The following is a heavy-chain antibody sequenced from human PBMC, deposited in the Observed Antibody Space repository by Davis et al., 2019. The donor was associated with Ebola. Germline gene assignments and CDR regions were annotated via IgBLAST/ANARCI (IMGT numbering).Heavy chain of an antibody. CDR1: GFSFSSCS. Sequence: PGGSLRLSCAASGFSFSSCSMNWVRQAPGKGLEWVSSISSSSTSRYYVDSVKGRFTISRDNAKNSLYLQMNSLRDKDTAVYYCAGTGYSYGGNWFDPWGQGTLVTVSS. V-gene: IGHV3-21*01. CDR3: AGTGYSYGGNWFDP. J-gene: IGHJ5*02. D-gene: IGHD5-18*01. CDR2: ISSSSTSR.